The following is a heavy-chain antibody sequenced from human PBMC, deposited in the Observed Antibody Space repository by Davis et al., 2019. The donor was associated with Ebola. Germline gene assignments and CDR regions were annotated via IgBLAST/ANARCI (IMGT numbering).Heavy chain of an antibody. CDR1: GGSISSYY. Sequence: MPSETLSLTYTVSGGSISSYYWSWIRQPPGKGLEWIGYIYYSGSTNYNPSLKSRVTISVDTSKNQFSLKLSSVTAADTAVYYCARETPYGDWYFDLWGRGTLVTVSS. V-gene: IGHV4-59*12. J-gene: IGHJ2*01. D-gene: IGHD4-17*01. CDR3: ARETPYGDWYFDL. CDR2: IYYSGST.